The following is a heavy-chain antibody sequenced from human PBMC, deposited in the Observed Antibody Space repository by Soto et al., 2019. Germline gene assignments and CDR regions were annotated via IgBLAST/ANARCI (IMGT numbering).Heavy chain of an antibody. CDR3: ARDSTVTTPGD. CDR1: GFTFSSYS. D-gene: IGHD4-17*01. J-gene: IGHJ4*02. CDR2: ISSSSSYI. V-gene: IGHV3-21*01. Sequence: EVQLVESGGGLVKPGGSLRLSCAASGFTFSSYSMNWVRQAPGRGLEWVSSISSSSSYIYYADSVKGRFTISRDNAKNSLYLQMNSLRAEDTAVYYCARDSTVTTPGDWGQGTLVTVSS.